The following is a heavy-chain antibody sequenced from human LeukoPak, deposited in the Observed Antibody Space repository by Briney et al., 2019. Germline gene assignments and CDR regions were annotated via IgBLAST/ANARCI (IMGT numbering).Heavy chain of an antibody. V-gene: IGHV1-2*02. J-gene: IGHJ5*02. CDR3: ARGRGDWNYGGNNWFDP. Sequence: ASVKVSCKASGYTFTSYGISWVRQAPGQGLEWMGWINPNSGGTNYAQKFQGRVTTTRDTSISTAYMELSRLRSDDTAVYYCARGRGDWNYGGNNWFDPWGQGTLVTVSS. CDR1: GYTFTSYG. CDR2: INPNSGGT. D-gene: IGHD1-7*01.